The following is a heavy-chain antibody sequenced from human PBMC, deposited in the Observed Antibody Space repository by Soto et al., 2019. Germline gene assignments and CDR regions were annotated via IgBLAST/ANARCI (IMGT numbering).Heavy chain of an antibody. V-gene: IGHV3-21*01. CDR1: GFTFSSYS. D-gene: IGHD3-16*01. CDR3: AGGTAATKLDY. CDR2: ISSSSSYI. Sequence: EVQLVESGGGLVKPGGSLRLSCAASGFTFSSYSMNWVRQAPGKGLEWVSSISSSSSYIYYADSVKGRFTISRDNAKNSVYLQMNSLRAEDTAVYYCAGGTAATKLDYWGQGTLVTVSS. J-gene: IGHJ4*02.